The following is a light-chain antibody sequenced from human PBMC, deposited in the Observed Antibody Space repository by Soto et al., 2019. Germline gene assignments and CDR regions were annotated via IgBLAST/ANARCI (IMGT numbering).Light chain of an antibody. Sequence: DIVMTQSPDSLAGSLGERATINCKSSQSVLYSSNNKNYLAWYQQKPGQPPKLLIYWASTRESGVPDRFSGSGSETDFTLTISSLQAEDVAVYYCQQYYSTPPTFGQGTKLEI. CDR1: QSVLYSSNNKNY. CDR3: QQYYSTPPT. CDR2: WAS. V-gene: IGKV4-1*01. J-gene: IGKJ2*01.